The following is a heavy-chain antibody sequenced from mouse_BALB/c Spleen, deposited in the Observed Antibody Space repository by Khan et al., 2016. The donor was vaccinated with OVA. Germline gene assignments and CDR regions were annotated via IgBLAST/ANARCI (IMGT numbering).Heavy chain of an antibody. CDR3: ARAYYRYDGDYAMDY. V-gene: IGHV2-6-4*01. CDR2: IWGGGGT. CDR1: GFSLSRYN. J-gene: IGHJ4*01. D-gene: IGHD2-14*01. Sequence: QVHVKQSGPGLVAPSQSLSITCTVSGFSLSRYNIHWVRQPPGKGLEWLGMIWGGGGTDYNSTLKSRLSISKDNSKSQVFLQMNSLQTDDSAMYYCARAYYRYDGDYAMDYWGQGTSVTVSS.